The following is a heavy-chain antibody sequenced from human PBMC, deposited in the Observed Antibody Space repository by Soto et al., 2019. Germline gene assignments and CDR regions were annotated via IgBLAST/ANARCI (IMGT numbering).Heavy chain of an antibody. CDR2: IYTGGST. CDR1: GGSVSSYY. CDR3: ARASVGPPGGGSWTMPFDS. V-gene: IGHV4-4*07. J-gene: IGHJ4*02. Sequence: QVQLQESGPGLVKPSETLSLTCTVSGGSVSSYYWSWIRQPAGKGLEWIGRIYTGGSTNYNPSLKSRVTMSVDTSKNQFSLSLTSVTAADTAVYYCARASVGPPGGGSWTMPFDSWGQGTLVNVSS. D-gene: IGHD2-15*01.